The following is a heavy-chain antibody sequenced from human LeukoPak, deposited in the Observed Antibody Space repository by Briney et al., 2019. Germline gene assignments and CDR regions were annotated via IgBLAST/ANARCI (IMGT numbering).Heavy chain of an antibody. D-gene: IGHD2-15*01. J-gene: IGHJ5*02. CDR2: ISSSSSSYI. Sequence: GGSLRLSCAASGFTFSSYSMNWVRQAPGKGLEWVSSISSSSSSYIYYADSVKGRFTISRDNAKNSLYLQMNSLRAEDTAVHYCARGDIVVPRFDPWGQGTLVTVSS. CDR1: GFTFSSYS. V-gene: IGHV3-21*01. CDR3: ARGDIVVPRFDP.